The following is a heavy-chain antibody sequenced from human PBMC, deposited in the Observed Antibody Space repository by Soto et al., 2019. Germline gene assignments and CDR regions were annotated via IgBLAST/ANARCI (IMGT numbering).Heavy chain of an antibody. V-gene: IGHV4-39*01. CDR3: AGTYYYDSSGYYSIYAFDI. CDR1: GGSISSSNYY. Sequence: SETLSLTCTVSGGSISSSNYYGGWIHQPPGKGLEWIGSIYYSGSTYYNPSLKSRVTISVDTSKNQFSLKLSSVTAADTAVYYCAGTYYYDSSGYYSIYAFDIWGQGTMVTVSS. D-gene: IGHD3-22*01. J-gene: IGHJ3*02. CDR2: IYYSGST.